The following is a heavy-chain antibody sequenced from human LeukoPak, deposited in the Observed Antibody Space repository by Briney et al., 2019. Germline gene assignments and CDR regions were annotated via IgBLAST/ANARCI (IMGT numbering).Heavy chain of an antibody. CDR2: INWNGGST. V-gene: IGHV3-20*01. CDR3: ARVVGGSSGYAAGWFDP. CDR1: GFTFDDYG. J-gene: IGHJ5*02. Sequence: GGSLRLSCAASGFTFDDYGMSWVRQAPGKGLEWVSGINWNGGSTGYADSVKGRFTISRDNDKNSLYLQMNSLRAEDTAVYHCARVVGGSSGYAAGWFDPWGQGTLVTVSS. D-gene: IGHD6-19*01.